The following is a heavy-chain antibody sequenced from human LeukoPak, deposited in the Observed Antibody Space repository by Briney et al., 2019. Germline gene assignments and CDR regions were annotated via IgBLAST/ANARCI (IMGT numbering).Heavy chain of an antibody. D-gene: IGHD4-17*01. V-gene: IGHV1-2*02. J-gene: IGHJ4*02. CDR3: ARDSSATVTTIYFDY. Sequence: ASVKVSCKASGYTFTGYYMHWVRLAPGQGLEWMGWINPNGGGTNYAQKLQGRVTMTTDTSTSTAYMELRSLGSDDTAVYYCARDSSATVTTIYFDYWGQGTLVTVSS. CDR1: GYTFTGYY. CDR2: INPNGGGT.